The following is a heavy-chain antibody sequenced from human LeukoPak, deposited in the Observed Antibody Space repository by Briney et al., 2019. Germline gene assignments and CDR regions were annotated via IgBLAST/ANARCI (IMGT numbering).Heavy chain of an antibody. Sequence: ASVKVSCKASVYTFTGYYMHWVRQAPGQGLEWMGWINPNSGGTNYAQKFQGRVTMTRDTSISTAYMELSRLRSDDTAVYYCAREGAYYDSSGYQNAFDIWGQGTMVTVSS. D-gene: IGHD3-22*01. CDR2: INPNSGGT. V-gene: IGHV1-2*02. CDR1: VYTFTGYY. J-gene: IGHJ3*02. CDR3: AREGAYYDSSGYQNAFDI.